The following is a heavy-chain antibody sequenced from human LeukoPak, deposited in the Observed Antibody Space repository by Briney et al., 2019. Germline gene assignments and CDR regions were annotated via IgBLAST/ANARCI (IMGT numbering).Heavy chain of an antibody. CDR2: IKQEGSEK. CDR1: GFTFSSYW. Sequence: GGSLRLSCAASGFTFSSYWMSWVRQAPGKGLEWVANIKQEGSEKYYLDFVKGRFTISRDNAKNSLYLQMNSLRAEDTAVYYCARDEGDRITMVRGNYHYYMDVWGKGTTVTVSS. D-gene: IGHD3-10*01. CDR3: ARDEGDRITMVRGNYHYYMDV. V-gene: IGHV3-7*01. J-gene: IGHJ6*03.